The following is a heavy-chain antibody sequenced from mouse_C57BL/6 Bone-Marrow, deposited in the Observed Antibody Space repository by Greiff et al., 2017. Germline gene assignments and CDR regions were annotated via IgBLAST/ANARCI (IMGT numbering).Heavy chain of an antibody. CDR1: GYTFTDYE. Sequence: QVQLKQSGAELVRPGASVTLSCKASGYTFTDYEMHWVKQTPVHGLEWIGAIDPETGGTAYNQKFKGKAILTADKSSSTAYMELRSLTSEDSAVYYCTSIGPLYYFDYWGQGTTLTVSS. V-gene: IGHV1-15*01. J-gene: IGHJ2*01. CDR2: IDPETGGT. D-gene: IGHD2-14*01. CDR3: TSIGPLYYFDY.